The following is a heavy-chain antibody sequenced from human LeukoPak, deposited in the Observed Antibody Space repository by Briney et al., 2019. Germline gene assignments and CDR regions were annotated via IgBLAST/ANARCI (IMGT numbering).Heavy chain of an antibody. CDR2: ISGSGSTI. CDR1: GFTFSSYE. V-gene: IGHV3-48*03. Sequence: EGSLRLSCAASGFTFSSYERNWVRQAPGKGLQWVSYISGSGSTIWYADSVKGRFTIARYNAQNSLYLQMNSLRAEDTAVYYCARENWFDSWGQGTLVTVSS. J-gene: IGHJ5*01. CDR3: ARENWFDS.